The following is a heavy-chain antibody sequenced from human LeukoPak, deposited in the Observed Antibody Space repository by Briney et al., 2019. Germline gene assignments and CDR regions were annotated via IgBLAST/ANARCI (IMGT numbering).Heavy chain of an antibody. Sequence: SETLSLTCAVYGGSFSTYYWSWIRQSPGKGLEWIAEINHRGDTNYNPSVKSRVAISVDTSKNQFSLKVRSLTAADTAVYYCARGPTISETGYFDYWGQGTLVTVSS. J-gene: IGHJ4*03. CDR3: ARGPTISETGYFDY. V-gene: IGHV4-34*01. D-gene: IGHD1-1*01. CDR2: INHRGDT. CDR1: GGSFSTYY.